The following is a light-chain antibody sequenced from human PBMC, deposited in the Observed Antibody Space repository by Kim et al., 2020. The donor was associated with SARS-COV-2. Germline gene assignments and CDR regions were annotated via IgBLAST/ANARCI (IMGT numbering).Light chain of an antibody. J-gene: IGLJ2*01. CDR2: GKN. CDR3: NSRGSNDNVL. CDR1: SLRSYY. Sequence: SSELTQDPAVSVALGQTVTITCQGDSLRSYYATWYQQKPGQAPIVVIYGKNNRPSGIPDRFSGSSSGDTASLTITGTQAGDEADYYCNSRGSNDNVLFGG. V-gene: IGLV3-19*01.